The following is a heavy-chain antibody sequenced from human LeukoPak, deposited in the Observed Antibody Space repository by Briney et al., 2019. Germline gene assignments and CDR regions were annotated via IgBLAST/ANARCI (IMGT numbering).Heavy chain of an antibody. CDR2: INQSGST. CDR3: ARRPGYCPNGVCYKRNWFDP. D-gene: IGHD2-8*01. CDR1: GGSFSDYY. V-gene: IGHV4-34*01. Sequence: SETLSLTCAVYGGSFSDYYRNWIRQPPGKGLEWIGEINQSGSTNYNPSLKSRVTLSVDTSNNQFSLKLSSVTAADTAVYYCARRPGYCPNGVCYKRNWFDPWGQGTLVTVSS. J-gene: IGHJ5*02.